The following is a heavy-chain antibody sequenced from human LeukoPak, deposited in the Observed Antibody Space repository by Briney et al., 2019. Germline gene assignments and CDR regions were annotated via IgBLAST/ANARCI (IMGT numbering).Heavy chain of an antibody. CDR2: ISGSGGST. CDR3: AKDTVNYHTLGRTTSYMDV. CDR1: GFTFSSYA. Sequence: GGSLRLSCAASGFTFSSYATSWVRQAPGKGLEWVSAISGSGGSTYYADSVKGRFTISRDNSKNTLYLQMNSLRAEDTAVYYCAKDTVNYHTLGRTTSYMDVWGKGTTVTVSS. J-gene: IGHJ6*03. D-gene: IGHD3-9*01. V-gene: IGHV3-23*01.